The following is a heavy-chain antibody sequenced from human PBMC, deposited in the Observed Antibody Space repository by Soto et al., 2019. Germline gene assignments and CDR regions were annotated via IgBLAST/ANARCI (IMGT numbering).Heavy chain of an antibody. D-gene: IGHD2-2*01. Sequence: GASVKVSCKASGGTFRSYSVSWVRQAPGQGLEWMGWINPNSGGTNYAQKFQGRGTMTRDTSISTAYMELSRLRSDDTAVYYCAIFDIVVVTAAIWGVGIDPWGQGTMVTVSS. CDR2: INPNSGGT. V-gene: IGHV1-2*02. CDR3: AIFDIVVVTAAIWGVGIDP. J-gene: IGHJ5*02. CDR1: GGTFRSYS.